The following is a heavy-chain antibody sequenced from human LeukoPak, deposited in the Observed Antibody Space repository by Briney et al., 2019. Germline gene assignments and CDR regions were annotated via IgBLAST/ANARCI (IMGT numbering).Heavy chain of an antibody. Sequence: SETLSLTCTVSGGSISPYYWSWIRQPPGKGLEWIGYIYYSGSTNYNPSLKSRVTISLDTSKNQFSLKLSSVTAADTAVYYCARQPSSGYYYFDHWGQGTLVTVSS. CDR1: GGSISPYY. V-gene: IGHV4-59*08. J-gene: IGHJ4*02. CDR2: IYYSGST. D-gene: IGHD3-22*01. CDR3: ARQPSSGYYYFDH.